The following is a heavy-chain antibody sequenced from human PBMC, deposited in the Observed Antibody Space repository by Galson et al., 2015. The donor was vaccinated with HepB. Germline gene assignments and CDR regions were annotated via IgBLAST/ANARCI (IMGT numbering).Heavy chain of an antibody. CDR2: ITGKGDST. J-gene: IGHJ5*01. CDR3: AKGYGLFDS. Sequence: SLRLSCAASGFAFDSHAMSWVRQAPGRGLEWISGITGKGDSTFYADSVKGRFTVSKDNSNNMLYLQMNSLRAKDAGLYFCAKGYGLFDSWGQGILVTVSS. V-gene: IGHV3-23*01. D-gene: IGHD5-18*01. CDR1: GFAFDSHA.